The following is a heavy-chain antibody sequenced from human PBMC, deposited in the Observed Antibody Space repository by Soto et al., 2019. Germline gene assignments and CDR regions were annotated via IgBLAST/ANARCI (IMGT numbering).Heavy chain of an antibody. Sequence: GGSLRLSCEASGFTFSQYTMNWVRQAPGQGLKWVSGIYGSATGIYYADSVRGRFTISRDNSRNTVYLQMNSLRAEDTAVYYCAKDRHPDGRWDIDLWGQGTRVTVSS. CDR3: AKDRHPDGRWDIDL. CDR2: IYGSATGI. CDR1: GFTFSQYT. J-gene: IGHJ4*02. V-gene: IGHV3-23*01. D-gene: IGHD1-26*01.